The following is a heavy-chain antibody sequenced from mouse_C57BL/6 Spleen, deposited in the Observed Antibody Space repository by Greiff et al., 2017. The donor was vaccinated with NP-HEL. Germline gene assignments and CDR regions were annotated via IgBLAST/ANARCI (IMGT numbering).Heavy chain of an antibody. J-gene: IGHJ2*01. CDR3: ARLDFTIYYGSSLDY. V-gene: IGHV5-17*01. CDR2: ISSGSSTI. Sequence: EVNLVESGGGLVKPGGSLKLSCAASGFTFSDYGMHWVRQAPEKGLEWVAYISSGSSTIYYADTVKGRFTISRDNAKNTLFLQMTSLRSEDTAMYYCARLDFTIYYGSSLDYWGQGTTLTVSS. CDR1: GFTFSDYG. D-gene: IGHD1-1*01.